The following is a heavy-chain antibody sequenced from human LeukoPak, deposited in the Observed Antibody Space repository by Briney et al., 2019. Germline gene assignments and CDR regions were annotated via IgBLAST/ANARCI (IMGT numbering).Heavy chain of an antibody. Sequence: GGSLRLSCAASGFTFSSYWMHWVRQAPGKGLVWVSHIDNDGSDTSHADSVKGRFTISRDNAKNTLYLQMNSLRAEDTAVYYCARDYDFWSGYYFDYWGQGTLVTVSS. D-gene: IGHD3-3*01. CDR1: GFTFSSYW. J-gene: IGHJ4*02. V-gene: IGHV3-74*01. CDR3: ARDYDFWSGYYFDY. CDR2: IDNDGSDT.